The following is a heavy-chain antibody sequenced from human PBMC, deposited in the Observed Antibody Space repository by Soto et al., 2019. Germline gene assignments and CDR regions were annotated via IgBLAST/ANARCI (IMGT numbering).Heavy chain of an antibody. J-gene: IGHJ6*03. V-gene: IGHV3-11*01. Sequence: QVQLVESGGGLVKPGGSLRLSCAASGFTFSDYYMSWIRQAPGKGLEWVSHISSSGATMFYADSVKGRFTISRENAKNSLYLQMTSLRAEDTAVYYCARDPRYWRAINCVNNYYYYYMDVWGKGTKVTVSS. CDR2: ISSSGATM. D-gene: IGHD2-15*01. CDR1: GFTFSDYY. CDR3: ARDPRYWRAINCVNNYYYYYMDV.